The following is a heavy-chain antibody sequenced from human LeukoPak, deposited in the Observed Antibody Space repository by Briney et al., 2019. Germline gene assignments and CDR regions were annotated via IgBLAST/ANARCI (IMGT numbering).Heavy chain of an antibody. J-gene: IGHJ4*02. V-gene: IGHV4-4*07. D-gene: IGHD3-16*01. CDR2: MYTSGSP. Sequence: PSETLSLTCTVSGDPISSYYWSWIRRPAGKGLEWIGRMYTSGSPNYNPSLKSRVTISADNSKNQFYLKVNSVTAADTAVYYCVTSRLGNFDYWGQGAVVTVSS. CDR1: GDPISSYY. CDR3: VTSRLGNFDY.